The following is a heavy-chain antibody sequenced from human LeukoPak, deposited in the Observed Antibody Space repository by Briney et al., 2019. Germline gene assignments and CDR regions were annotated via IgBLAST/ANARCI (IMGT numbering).Heavy chain of an antibody. CDR3: ARRLGSSSWSFDY. V-gene: IGHV5-51*01. CDR1: GYSFTNYW. Sequence: PGESLKISCKGSGYSFTNYWIGWVRQMPGKGLEWMGVIYPGDSDTRYSPSFRGQVTISADKSISTAYLQWSSLKASDTAMYYCARRLGSSSWSFDYWGQGTLVTVSS. D-gene: IGHD6-13*01. CDR2: IYPGDSDT. J-gene: IGHJ4*02.